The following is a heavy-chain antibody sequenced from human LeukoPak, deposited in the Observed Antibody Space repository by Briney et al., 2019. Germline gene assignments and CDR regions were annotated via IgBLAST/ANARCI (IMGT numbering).Heavy chain of an antibody. CDR2: TYYRSKWYN. D-gene: IGHD2-21*02. J-gene: IGHJ6*04. CDR1: GDSFSSNDAA. Sequence: SQTLSLTCAISGDSFSSNDAAWNWVRQSPSRGLEWLGRTYYRSKWYNDYALSVKSRIGINSDTSKNQFSLQLNSVTPEDTGVYYCARGWGLDVWGEGTTVTVSS. V-gene: IGHV6-1*01. CDR3: ARGWGLDV.